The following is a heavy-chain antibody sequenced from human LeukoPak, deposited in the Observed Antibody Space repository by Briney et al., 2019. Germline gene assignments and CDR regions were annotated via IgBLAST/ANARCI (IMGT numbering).Heavy chain of an antibody. CDR1: GGSFSGYY. CDR2: IKHRGIT. V-gene: IGHV4-34*01. D-gene: IGHD6-19*01. Sequence: SETLSLTCAVYGGSFSGYYCSWIRQPPREGLGWIGEIKHRGITNYNPSLKSRVTISVDTSKNQFSLKLSAVTAADTAVYYCAIEQWTVQGHDYWGQGTLVTVSS. J-gene: IGHJ4*02. CDR3: AIEQWTVQGHDY.